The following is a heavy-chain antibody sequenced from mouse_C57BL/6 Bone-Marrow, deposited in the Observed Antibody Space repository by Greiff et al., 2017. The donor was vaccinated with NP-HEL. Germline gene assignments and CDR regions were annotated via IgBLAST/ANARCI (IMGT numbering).Heavy chain of an antibody. CDR2: INPYNGGT. Sequence: EVKLQESGPVLVKPGASVKMSCKASGYTFTDYYMNWVTQSHGKSLEWIGVINPYNGGTSYNQKFKGQATLTVDKSSSTAYMELNSMTSDDSAVYYCARSSNAFAYWGQGTLVTVAA. V-gene: IGHV1-19*01. CDR1: GYTFTDYY. CDR3: ARSSNAFAY. J-gene: IGHJ3*01. D-gene: IGHD2-5*01.